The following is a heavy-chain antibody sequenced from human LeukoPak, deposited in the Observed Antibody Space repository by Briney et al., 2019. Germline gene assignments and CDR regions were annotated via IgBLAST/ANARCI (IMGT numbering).Heavy chain of an antibody. CDR1: GGSISSGGFY. Sequence: SETLSLTCTVSGGSISSGGFYWSWIRQHPGKGLEWIGYIYYSGSTYYNPSLKSRVTISVDTSKNQFSLKLSSVTAADTALYYCATSRTFYDANWFDPWGQGTLVTVSS. J-gene: IGHJ5*02. D-gene: IGHD2/OR15-2a*01. V-gene: IGHV4-31*03. CDR3: ATSRTFYDANWFDP. CDR2: IYYSGST.